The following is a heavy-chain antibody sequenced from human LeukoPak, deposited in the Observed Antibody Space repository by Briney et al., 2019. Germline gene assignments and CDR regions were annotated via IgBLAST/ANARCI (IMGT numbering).Heavy chain of an antibody. CDR1: GFTFSSYW. CDR2: IEQEGSEK. J-gene: IGHJ4*02. D-gene: IGHD3-3*01. V-gene: IGHV3-7*05. CDR3: ARRGRIFGVVIIGYFDY. Sequence: GGSLSLSCAASGFTFSSYWMSWVRQAPGKGLEWVANIEQEGSEKNYVDSVKGRFTISRDNAKNSLYLRMNNLRAEDTAVYYCARRGRIFGVVIIGYFDYLGQGTLVTVSS.